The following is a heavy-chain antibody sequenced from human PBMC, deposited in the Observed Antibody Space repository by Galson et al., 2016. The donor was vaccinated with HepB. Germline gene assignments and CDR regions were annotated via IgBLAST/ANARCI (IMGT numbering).Heavy chain of an antibody. J-gene: IGHJ4*02. CDR2: SYSGGRT. CDR1: GFSVSNND. V-gene: IGHV3-53*01. CDR3: AREGRGSCYSSIDH. D-gene: IGHD2-15*01. Sequence: SLRLSCAASGFSVSNNDASWVRQAPGKGLEWVSVSYSGGRTCYADPVKGRFTVSRDDSKNTLYLQMNSLRAEDTALYYCAREGRGSCYSSIDHWGRGTLVTVSS.